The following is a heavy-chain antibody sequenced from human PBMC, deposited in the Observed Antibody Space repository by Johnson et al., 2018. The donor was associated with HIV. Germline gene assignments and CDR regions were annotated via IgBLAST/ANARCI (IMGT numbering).Heavy chain of an antibody. CDR3: ARDEVDDGAFDV. CDR2: IYSGGHT. CDR1: GFTVSSNY. Sequence: VQLVESGGGLVQPGGSLRLSCAASGFTVSSNYMSWVRQAPGKGLEWVSVIYSGGHTYYADSVKGRFTISRDSSKNTLYLQMNSLRVEDAAIYYCARDEVDDGAFDVWGQGTMVTVSS. J-gene: IGHJ3*01. D-gene: IGHD2-2*01. V-gene: IGHV3-66*02.